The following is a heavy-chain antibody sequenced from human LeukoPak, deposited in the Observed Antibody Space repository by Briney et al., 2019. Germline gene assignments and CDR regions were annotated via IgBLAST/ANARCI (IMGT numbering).Heavy chain of an antibody. CDR1: GFTVSSNY. CDR2: IYPNGNT. V-gene: IGHV3-66*01. CDR3: AKLSAYIAVAGTVDY. J-gene: IGHJ4*02. D-gene: IGHD6-19*01. Sequence: PGGSLRLSCAASGFTVSSNYMNWVRQAPGKGLEWVSMIYPNGNTFYTDSVKGRFTISRDNSKNTLYLQMNSLRAEDTAVYYCAKLSAYIAVAGTVDYWGQGTLVTVSS.